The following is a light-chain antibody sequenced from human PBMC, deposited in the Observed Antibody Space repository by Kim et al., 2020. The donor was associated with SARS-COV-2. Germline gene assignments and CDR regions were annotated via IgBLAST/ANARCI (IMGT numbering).Light chain of an antibody. CDR3: ISFTGGKYA. CDR2: DVT. CDR1: SRDVGAHDY. V-gene: IGLV2-8*01. J-gene: IGLJ1*01. Sequence: QSALTQPPSASGSPGQSVTISCTGTSRDVGAHDYVSWYQQHPGKVPKLMIYDVTKRPSGVPDRFSGSKSGNTASLIVSGLQAEEEADYYCISFTGGKYAFGTGTKVTVL.